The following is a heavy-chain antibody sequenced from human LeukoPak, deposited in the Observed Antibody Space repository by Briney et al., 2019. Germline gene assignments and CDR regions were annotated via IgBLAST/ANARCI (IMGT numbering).Heavy chain of an antibody. CDR2: ISYDGSNK. D-gene: IGHD4-11*01. Sequence: GRSLRLSCAASGFTFSSYAMHWVRQAPGKGLEWVAVISYDGSNKYYADSVKGRFTISRDNSKNTLCLQMNSLRAEDTAVYYCARVGSNYNYYGMDVWGQGTTVTVSS. CDR1: GFTFSSYA. CDR3: ARVGSNYNYYGMDV. V-gene: IGHV3-30-3*01. J-gene: IGHJ6*02.